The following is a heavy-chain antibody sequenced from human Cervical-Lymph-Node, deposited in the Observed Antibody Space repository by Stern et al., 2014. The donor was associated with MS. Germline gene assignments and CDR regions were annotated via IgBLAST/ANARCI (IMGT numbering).Heavy chain of an antibody. Sequence: VQLVQSGPGLVKPSETLSLTCTVSGYSISSGYYWGWIRQPPGKGLEWIGSIYHSGSTYYNPSLKSRVTISVDTSKNQFSLKLSSVTAADTAVYYCARLLRVVVTAIPIDYWGQGTLVTVSS. D-gene: IGHD2-21*02. J-gene: IGHJ4*02. CDR3: ARLLRVVVTAIPIDY. CDR1: GYSISSGYY. V-gene: IGHV4-38-2*02. CDR2: IYHSGST.